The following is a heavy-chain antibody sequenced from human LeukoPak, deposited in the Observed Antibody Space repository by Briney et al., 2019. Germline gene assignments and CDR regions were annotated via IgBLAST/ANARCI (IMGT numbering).Heavy chain of an antibody. CDR2: MNPKSGDT. CDR3: ARGLGYSYVDDAFDI. D-gene: IGHD5-18*01. Sequence: ASVKVSCKASGYTFTNYDINWVRQATGQGLEWMGWMNPKSGDTNYAQKFQGRVTMTRDTSISTAYMELSRLGSDDTAVYYCARGLGYSYVDDAFDIWGQGTMVTVSS. J-gene: IGHJ3*02. CDR1: GYTFTNYD. V-gene: IGHV1-2*02.